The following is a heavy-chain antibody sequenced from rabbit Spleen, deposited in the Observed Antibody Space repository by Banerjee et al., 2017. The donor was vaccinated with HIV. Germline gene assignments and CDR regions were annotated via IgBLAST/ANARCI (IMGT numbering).Heavy chain of an antibody. CDR3: ARDVSASSRVWRLDL. V-gene: IGHV1S45*01. CDR1: GFSFNSYG. D-gene: IGHD1-1*01. Sequence: QEQLEESGGDLVKPEGSLTLTCTASGFSFNSYGVSWVRQAPGKGLEWIACIYSSGGSTYYASWAKGRFTISKTSSTTVTLQMTSLTAADTAAYFCARDVSASSRVWRLDLWGPGTLVTVS. J-gene: IGHJ6*01. CDR2: IYSSGGST.